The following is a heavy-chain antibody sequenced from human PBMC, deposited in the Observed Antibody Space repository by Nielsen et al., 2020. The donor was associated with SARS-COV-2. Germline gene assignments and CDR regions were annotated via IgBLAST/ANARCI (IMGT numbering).Heavy chain of an antibody. Sequence: WIRQPPGKGLEWIGEINHSGSTNYNPSLKSRVTISVDTSKNQFSLKLSSVTAADTAVYYCARGFKSAAGHYYYYYGMDVWGQGTTVTVSS. D-gene: IGHD6-13*01. CDR2: INHSGST. V-gene: IGHV4-34*01. CDR3: ARGFKSAAGHYYYYYGMDV. J-gene: IGHJ6*02.